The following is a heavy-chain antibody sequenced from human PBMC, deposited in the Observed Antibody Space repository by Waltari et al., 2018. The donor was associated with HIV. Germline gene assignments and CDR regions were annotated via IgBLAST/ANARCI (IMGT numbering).Heavy chain of an antibody. V-gene: IGHV4-59*01. CDR1: GDSISTYY. Sequence: QVQLEESGPGLVKPSETLSLTCTVSGDSISTYYWSWIRQPPGKGLEWIGYIYYSGSTNYNPSLKSRVTISVDTSKNQFSLRLSSVTAADTAVYYCARVSLGYGQDYGALPEYFHPWGQGTLVTVSS. CDR3: ARVSLGYGQDYGALPEYFHP. D-gene: IGHD4-17*01. J-gene: IGHJ1*01. CDR2: IYYSGST.